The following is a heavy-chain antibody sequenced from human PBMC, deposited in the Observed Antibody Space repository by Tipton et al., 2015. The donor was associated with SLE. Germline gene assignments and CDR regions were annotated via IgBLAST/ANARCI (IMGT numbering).Heavy chain of an antibody. CDR3: ARVAAFNTIFGVVITRDYYYYMDV. CDR2: ISSSSSYI. J-gene: IGHJ6*03. CDR1: GFTFSSYS. V-gene: IGHV3-21*01. Sequence: SLRLSCAASGFTFSSYSMNWVRQAPGKGLEWVSSISSSSSYIYYADSVKGRFTISRDNAKNSLYLQMNSLRAEDTAVYYCARVAAFNTIFGVVITRDYYYYMDVWGKGTTVTVSS. D-gene: IGHD3-3*01.